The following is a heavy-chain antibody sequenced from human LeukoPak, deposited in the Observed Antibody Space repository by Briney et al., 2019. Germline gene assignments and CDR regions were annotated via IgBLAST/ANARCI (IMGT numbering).Heavy chain of an antibody. Sequence: GGSLRLSCAASGFTFSKYYTSWIRQAPGKGLEWISYIVNSGGTTSYADSVQGRFTISSDDAKNSLYLQMNSLRAEDTAVYYCAGGYGSGSYSAWGQGIPVTVSS. V-gene: IGHV3-11*01. CDR2: IVNSGGTT. CDR3: AGGYGSGSYSA. J-gene: IGHJ5*02. D-gene: IGHD3-10*01. CDR1: GFTFSKYY.